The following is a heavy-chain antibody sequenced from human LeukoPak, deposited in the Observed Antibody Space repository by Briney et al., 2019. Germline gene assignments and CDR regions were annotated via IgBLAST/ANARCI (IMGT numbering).Heavy chain of an antibody. D-gene: IGHD2-2*01. CDR2: FDPEDGET. CDR1: GYTLTELS. CDR3: ATAPIHLYCSSTSCYRWFDP. Sequence: ASVKVSCKVSGYTLTELSMHWVRQAPGKGLEWMGGFDPEDGETIYAQKFQGRVTMTEDTSTDTAYMELSSLRSEDTAVYYRATAPIHLYCSSTSCYRWFDPWGQGTLVTVSS. V-gene: IGHV1-24*01. J-gene: IGHJ5*02.